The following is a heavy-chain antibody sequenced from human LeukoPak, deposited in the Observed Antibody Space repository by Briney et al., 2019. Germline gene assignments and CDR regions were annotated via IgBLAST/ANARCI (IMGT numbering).Heavy chain of an antibody. V-gene: IGHV1-8*01. CDR1: GYIFTNYD. CDR2: MNPNSGNT. J-gene: IGHJ6*02. Sequence: ASVKVSCKASGYIFTNYDINWVRQATGQGPEWMAWMNPNSGNTGYAQKFQGRITLTRDTSISTAYMELSSLTSKDTAVYYCARGPILVRGVIMADSVGGLDVWGQGTTVTVSS. CDR3: ARGPILVRGVIMADSVGGLDV. D-gene: IGHD3-10*01.